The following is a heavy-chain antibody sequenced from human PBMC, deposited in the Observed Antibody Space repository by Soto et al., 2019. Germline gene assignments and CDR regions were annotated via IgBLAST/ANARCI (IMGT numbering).Heavy chain of an antibody. CDR3: ARDPTNAYGDDTFDY. CDR2: IIPSYDRT. V-gene: IGHV1-69*06. D-gene: IGHD4-17*01. J-gene: IGHJ4*02. Sequence: QVLLLQSGSEVKKAGSSVKVSCKASGDAFKSYAIHWVRQAPGQGLEYMGRIIPSYDRTKYAQKFQGRLTLTADMYTSTVYMELSSLRSEDTAVYYCARDPTNAYGDDTFDYWGQGTKFIVSS. CDR1: GDAFKSYA.